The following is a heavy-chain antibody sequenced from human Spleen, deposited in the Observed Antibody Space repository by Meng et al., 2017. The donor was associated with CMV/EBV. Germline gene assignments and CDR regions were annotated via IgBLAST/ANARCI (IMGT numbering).Heavy chain of an antibody. V-gene: IGHV3-21*01. Sequence: GESLKISCAASGYTFSNSDMNWVRQVPGKGLEWVSSIGSSGSYVYYADSVKGRFTISRDNAKNSLYLQMDSLRAADTAVYYCARGGHSSSWHLGHWGQGTLVTVSS. CDR1: GYTFSNSD. CDR2: IGSSGSYV. J-gene: IGHJ4*02. CDR3: ARGGHSSSWHLGH. D-gene: IGHD6-13*01.